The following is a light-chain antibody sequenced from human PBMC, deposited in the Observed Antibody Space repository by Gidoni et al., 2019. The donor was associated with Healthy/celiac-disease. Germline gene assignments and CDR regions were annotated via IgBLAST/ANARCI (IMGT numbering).Light chain of an antibody. CDR1: KLGDKY. CDR3: QAWDSSIVV. V-gene: IGLV3-1*01. J-gene: IGLJ2*01. CDR2: QDS. Sequence: SYDLTQPPSVSVSPGQTASITCSGDKLGDKYACWYQQKPGQSPVLVIYQDSRRPSGIPERFSGSNSGYTATLTISGTQAVDEADYYCQAWDSSIVVFGGGTKLTVL.